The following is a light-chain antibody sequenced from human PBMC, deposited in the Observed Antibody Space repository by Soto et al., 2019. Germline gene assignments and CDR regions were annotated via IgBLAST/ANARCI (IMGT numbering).Light chain of an antibody. CDR1: SSNIGSNP. V-gene: IGLV1-44*01. CDR3: AAWDDSLNAVV. Sequence: QSVLSQPPSASGTPGQRVTISCSGSSSNIGSNPVNWYQQLPGTAPKLLIYSNNQRPSGVPDRFSGSKSGTSASLAITGLQSEDEADYCCAAWDDSLNAVVFGGGTQLTVL. J-gene: IGLJ2*01. CDR2: SNN.